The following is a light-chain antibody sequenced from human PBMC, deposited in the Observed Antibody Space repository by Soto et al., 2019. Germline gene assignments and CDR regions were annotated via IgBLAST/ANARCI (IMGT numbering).Light chain of an antibody. CDR3: QQYASPRFT. CDR2: TTS. Sequence: EIVLTQSPGTLSLSPGERATLSCRASQSVRNNYLAWYQQRPGQAPRLLIYTTSYRPTGIPDRFSGSGSGTDFTLTISRLEPEDFAVYYCQQYASPRFTFGPGTKVDIK. CDR1: QSVRNNY. V-gene: IGKV3-20*01. J-gene: IGKJ3*01.